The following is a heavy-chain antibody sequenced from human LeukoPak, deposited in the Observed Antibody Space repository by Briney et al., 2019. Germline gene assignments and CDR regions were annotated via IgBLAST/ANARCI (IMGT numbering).Heavy chain of an antibody. Sequence: SGGSLRLSCAASGFTFSSEWMHWVRQAPGRGLVWISHIDGNGRTTNYGDSVRGRFTVSRDNAKNTLYLQMNGLRAEDTAVYYCAKDDAQLGLWYWGQGTLVTVSS. CDR2: IDGNGRTT. V-gene: IGHV3-74*01. J-gene: IGHJ4*02. CDR3: AKDDAQLGLWY. D-gene: IGHD2-21*01. CDR1: GFTFSSEW.